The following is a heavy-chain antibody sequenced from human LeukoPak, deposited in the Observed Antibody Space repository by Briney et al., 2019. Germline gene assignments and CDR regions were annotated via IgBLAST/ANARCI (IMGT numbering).Heavy chain of an antibody. Sequence: SETLSLTCTVSGGSISSSSYYWGWIRQPPGKGLEWIGSIYYSGSTYYNPSLKSRVTISVDTSKNQFSLKLSSVTAADAAVYYCARHEEEDGYNAKTFDSWGQGTLVTVSS. D-gene: IGHD5-24*01. J-gene: IGHJ4*02. CDR3: ARHEEEDGYNAKTFDS. CDR2: IYYSGST. V-gene: IGHV4-39*01. CDR1: GGSISSSSYY.